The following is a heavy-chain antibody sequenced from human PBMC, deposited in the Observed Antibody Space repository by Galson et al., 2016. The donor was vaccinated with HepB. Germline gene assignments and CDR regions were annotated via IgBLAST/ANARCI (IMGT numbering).Heavy chain of an antibody. Sequence: SLRLSCADSGFSFSSYAMDWVRQAPGKGLEHLSAISRSGGRTYYADSVKGRFTISRDNSKNTLHLQMSSLRPEDTAIYYCVKLIHSSGDPEWFSYYYKDVWGKGTTVIVSS. J-gene: IGHJ6*03. D-gene: IGHD3-3*01. CDR1: GFSFSSYA. CDR2: ISRSGGRT. CDR3: VKLIHSSGDPEWFSYYYKDV. V-gene: IGHV3-64D*06.